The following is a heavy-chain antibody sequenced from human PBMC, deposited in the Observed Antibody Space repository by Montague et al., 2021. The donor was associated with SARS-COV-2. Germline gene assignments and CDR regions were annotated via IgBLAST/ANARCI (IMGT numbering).Heavy chain of an antibody. J-gene: IGHJ6*03. D-gene: IGHD3-10*01. V-gene: IGHV4-34*01. CDR3: ARLRDGFVPSPILGIGPYYSYYYMDV. CDR1: GTSFSGYY. CDR2: INHGGST. Sequence: SETLSLTCAVHGTSFSGYYWNWIRQPPGKGLEWIGEINHGGSTTYSPSLKSRLTISADTSKNQFSLKLTSVAAADTAVYYCARLRDGFVPSPILGIGPYYSYYYMDVWGRGTTVTVSS.